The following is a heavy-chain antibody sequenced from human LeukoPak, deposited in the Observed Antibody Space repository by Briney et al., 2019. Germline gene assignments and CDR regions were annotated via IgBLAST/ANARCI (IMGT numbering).Heavy chain of an antibody. Sequence: GGSLRLSCAASGFSFSVSTMHWVRQASGKGLEWVGRIRSKANGYATAYAASVKGRFTISRDESSSTAWLQMNSLKTEDTAMYYCTRLLATESNYWGQGTLVTVSS. D-gene: IGHD1-14*01. CDR3: TRLLATESNY. J-gene: IGHJ4*02. V-gene: IGHV3-73*01. CDR2: IRSKANGYAT. CDR1: GFSFSVST.